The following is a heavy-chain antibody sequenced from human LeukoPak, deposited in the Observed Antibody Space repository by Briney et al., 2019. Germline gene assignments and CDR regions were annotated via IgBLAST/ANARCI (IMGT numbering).Heavy chain of an antibody. Sequence: PSETLSLTCTVSGGSISSYYWSWIRQPPGKGLEWIGCIYYSGSTNYNPSLKSRVTISVDTSKNQFSLKLSSVTAADTAVYYCARETLRRAFWSGYRNNWFDPWGQGTLVTVSS. CDR1: GGSISSYY. CDR2: IYYSGST. J-gene: IGHJ5*02. CDR3: ARETLRRAFWSGYRNNWFDP. V-gene: IGHV4-59*12. D-gene: IGHD3-3*01.